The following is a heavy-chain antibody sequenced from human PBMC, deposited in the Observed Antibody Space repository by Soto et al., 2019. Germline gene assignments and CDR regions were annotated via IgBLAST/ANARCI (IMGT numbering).Heavy chain of an antibody. Sequence: QVQLVESGGGVVQPGRSLRLSCAASGFTFSSYGMHWVRQAPGKGLEWVAVIWYDGSNKYYADSVKGQFTISRDNAKNTRYLQMNGLSAEDTAVYYCARDGWLRHDYDYYYYMDVWGKGTTVAVSS. CDR1: GFTFSSYG. V-gene: IGHV3-33*01. CDR2: IWYDGSNK. J-gene: IGHJ6*03. D-gene: IGHD5-12*01. CDR3: ARDGWLRHDYDYYYYMDV.